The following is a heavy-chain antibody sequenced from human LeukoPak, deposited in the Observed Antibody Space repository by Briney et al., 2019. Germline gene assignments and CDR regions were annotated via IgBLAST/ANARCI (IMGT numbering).Heavy chain of an antibody. CDR3: ARGTRNIMPGRPNYGSGSTTRGGTIDY. D-gene: IGHD3-10*01. J-gene: IGHJ4*02. CDR1: GFTFSDYY. CDR2: ISSSGSTI. V-gene: IGHV3-11*04. Sequence: GGSLRLSCAASGFTFSDYYMSWIRQAPGKGLEWVSYISSSGSTIYYADSVKGRFTISRDNAKNSLYLQMNSLRAEDTAVYYCARGTRNIMPGRPNYGSGSTTRGGTIDYWGQGTLVTVSS.